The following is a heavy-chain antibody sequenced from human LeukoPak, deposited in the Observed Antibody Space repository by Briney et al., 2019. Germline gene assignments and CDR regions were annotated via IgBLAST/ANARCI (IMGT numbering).Heavy chain of an antibody. CDR3: ARGGFTMVRGVIPRAFDI. V-gene: IGHV4-30-2*01. CDR1: GGSISSGGYS. J-gene: IGHJ3*02. Sequence: PSQTLSLTCAVSGGSISSGGYSWSWIRQPPGKGLDWIGYSYHSGSTYYNPSLKSRVTISVDRSKHQFSLKLSSVTAADTAVYYCARGGFTMVRGVIPRAFDIWGQGTMVTVSS. CDR2: SYHSGST. D-gene: IGHD3-10*01.